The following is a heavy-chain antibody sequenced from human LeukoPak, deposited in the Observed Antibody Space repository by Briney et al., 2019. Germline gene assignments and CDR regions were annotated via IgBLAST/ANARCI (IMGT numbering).Heavy chain of an antibody. CDR1: GFTFSSYG. J-gene: IGHJ5*02. CDR2: IRYDGSNK. Sequence: GGSLRLSCAASGFTFSSYGMHWVRQAPGKGLEWVAFIRYDGSNKYYADSVKGRFTISRDNSKNTLYLQMNSLRAEVTAVYYCAKDARPVSYNWFDPWGQGTLVTVSS. D-gene: IGHD6-6*01. V-gene: IGHV3-30*02. CDR3: AKDARPVSYNWFDP.